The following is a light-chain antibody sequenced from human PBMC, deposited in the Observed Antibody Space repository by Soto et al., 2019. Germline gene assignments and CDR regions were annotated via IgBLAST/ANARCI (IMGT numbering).Light chain of an antibody. CDR2: DAS. J-gene: IGKJ1*01. CDR3: QQYNTFWT. V-gene: IGKV1-5*01. Sequence: DIQMTQSPSTLSASVGDRVTTTSRASQSVTTWLAWDQQKPGKAPKLLIYDASSLESGVPSRFSGSGSGTEFTLTISSLQPDDFATYYCQQYNTFWTFGQGTKVDIK. CDR1: QSVTTW.